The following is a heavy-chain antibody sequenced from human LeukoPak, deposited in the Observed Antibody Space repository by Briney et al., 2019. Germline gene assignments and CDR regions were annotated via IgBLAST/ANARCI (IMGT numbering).Heavy chain of an antibody. V-gene: IGHV4-34*01. D-gene: IGHD2/OR15-2a*01. J-gene: IGHJ6*03. CDR3: ARCKPYYYYYMDV. Sequence: SETLSLTCAVYGGSFSGYYWSWIRQPPGKGLEWIGEINHSGSTNYNPSLKSRVTISVDTSKNQFSLKLSSVTAADTAVYYCARCKPYYYYYMDVWGKGTTVTVSS. CDR2: INHSGST. CDR1: GGSFSGYY.